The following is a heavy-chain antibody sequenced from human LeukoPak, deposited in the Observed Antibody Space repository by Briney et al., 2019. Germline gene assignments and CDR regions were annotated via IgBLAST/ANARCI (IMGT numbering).Heavy chain of an antibody. CDR2: ISYDGSNQ. CDR3: AKDKYYYGSGGDFDH. J-gene: IGHJ4*02. Sequence: HPGGSLRLSCAASEFSFSSYGMHWVRQAPGKGLEWVALISYDGSNQYYADSVKGRFTISRDNSENTVFLQMNSLRPEDTAVYYCAKDKYYYGSGGDFDHWGQGTLVTVSS. CDR1: EFSFSSYG. V-gene: IGHV3-30*18. D-gene: IGHD3-10*01.